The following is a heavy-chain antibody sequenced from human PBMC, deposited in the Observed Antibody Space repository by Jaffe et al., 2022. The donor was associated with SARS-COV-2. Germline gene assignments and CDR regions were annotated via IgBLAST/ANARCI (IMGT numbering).Heavy chain of an antibody. D-gene: IGHD1-26*01. J-gene: IGHJ4*02. Sequence: QVQLQESGPGLVKPSETLSLTCTVSGGSISSYYWSWIRQPPGKGLEWIGYIYYSGSTNYNPSLKSRVTISVDTSKNQFSLKLSSVTAADTAVYYCARGGVGATRFDYWGQGTLVTVSS. V-gene: IGHV4-59*01. CDR1: GGSISSYY. CDR2: IYYSGST. CDR3: ARGGVGATRFDY.